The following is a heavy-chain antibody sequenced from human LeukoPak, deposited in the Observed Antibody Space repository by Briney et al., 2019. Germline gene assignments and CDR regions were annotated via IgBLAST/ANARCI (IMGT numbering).Heavy chain of an antibody. CDR1: GFTFGSFC. Sequence: GGPLRLSCAASGFTFGSFCMNWVRQAPGKGLEWVANIKQDGSEKYYVDSVKGRFTISRDNAKNSLYLQMNSLRAEDTAVYYCARNRLTGTTSANNWFDPWGQGTLVTVSS. V-gene: IGHV3-7*01. CDR2: IKQDGSEK. J-gene: IGHJ5*02. CDR3: ARNRLTGTTSANNWFDP. D-gene: IGHD1-7*01.